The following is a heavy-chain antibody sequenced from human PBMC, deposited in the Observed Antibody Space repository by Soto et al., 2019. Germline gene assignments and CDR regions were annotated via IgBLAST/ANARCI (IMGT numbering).Heavy chain of an antibody. CDR2: IKGDGSEK. V-gene: IGHV3-7*01. Sequence: GGSLRLSCAASGFTFSSYWMSWVRQAPGKGLEWVANIKGDGSEKYYVDSVKGRFTTSRDSAENSLYLQMNSLRAEDTAVYFCARSRLNGYYFDYWGQGIVVTVSS. D-gene: IGHD5-12*01. J-gene: IGHJ4*02. CDR3: ARSRLNGYYFDY. CDR1: GFTFSSYW.